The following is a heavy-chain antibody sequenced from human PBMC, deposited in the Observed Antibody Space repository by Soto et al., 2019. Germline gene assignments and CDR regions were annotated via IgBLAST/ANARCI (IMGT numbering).Heavy chain of an antibody. D-gene: IGHD1-1*01. CDR2: TSYDGNNE. CDR3: AKDKGVFNWATSYFDY. CDR1: GFTFSNYA. J-gene: IGHJ4*02. Sequence: TXGSLILSCSASGFTFSNYAMHWVRQAPGKGLEWVALTSYDGNNEYYTDSVKGRFTISRDNSKNTLFLQMNSPRPEDTAVYYCAKDKGVFNWATSYFDYWGQGALVTVSS. V-gene: IGHV3-30*18.